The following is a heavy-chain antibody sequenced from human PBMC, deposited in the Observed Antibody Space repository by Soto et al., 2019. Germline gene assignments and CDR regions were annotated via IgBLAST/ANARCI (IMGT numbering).Heavy chain of an antibody. D-gene: IGHD3-22*01. CDR2: ISTYNGNT. V-gene: IGHV1-18*01. Sequence: QVQLVQSGAEVKKPGASVKVSCKASGYTFITYGVSWVRQAPGQGLDWLGWISTYNGNTRYAERLHGSVTMTTDTTTNTAYMELRNLRSDDTAVYYCARGPTDYYDNSANYFLDYWGQGTLVTVSS. CDR3: ARGPTDYYDNSANYFLDY. J-gene: IGHJ4*02. CDR1: GYTFITYG.